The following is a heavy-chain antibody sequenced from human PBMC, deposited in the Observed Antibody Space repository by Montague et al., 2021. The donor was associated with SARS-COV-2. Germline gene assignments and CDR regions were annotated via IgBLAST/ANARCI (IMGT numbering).Heavy chain of an antibody. CDR2: S. CDR3: VRYSGWFYFDF. D-gene: IGHD6-19*01. J-gene: IGHJ4*02. Sequence: SDYAPSVRGRLTVNPDASKNALSLELNYVTPEDTAVYYCVRYSGWFYFDFWGQGTLVTVSS. V-gene: IGHV6-1*01.